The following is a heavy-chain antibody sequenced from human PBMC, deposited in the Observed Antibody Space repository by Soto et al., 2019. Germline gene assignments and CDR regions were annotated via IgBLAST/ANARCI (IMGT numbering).Heavy chain of an antibody. V-gene: IGHV3-23*01. CDR2: ISNNGGST. CDR1: GFTFSSYG. J-gene: IGHJ4*02. Sequence: PGGSVRLSGAPPGFTFSSYGINWVRQARGKGLEWVSAISNNGGSTSYEDSVKGRFTISRDNSKNTLYLQMNSLRTEDTAVYYCASSLSGTYYYWGQGTLVTVSS. D-gene: IGHD1-26*01. CDR3: ASSLSGTYYY.